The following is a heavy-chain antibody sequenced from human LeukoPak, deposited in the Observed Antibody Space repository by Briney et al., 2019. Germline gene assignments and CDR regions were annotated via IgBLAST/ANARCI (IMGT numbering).Heavy chain of an antibody. CDR3: ARGRDYGDYLYYFDY. D-gene: IGHD4-17*01. J-gene: IGHJ4*02. CDR1: GGSFSDYY. Sequence: SETLSLTCAVYGGSFSDYYWSWIRQPPGKGLEWIGEINHSGSTNYNPSLKSRVTISVDTSKNQFSLKLSSVTAADTAVYYCARGRDYGDYLYYFDYWGQGTLVTVSS. V-gene: IGHV4-34*01. CDR2: INHSGST.